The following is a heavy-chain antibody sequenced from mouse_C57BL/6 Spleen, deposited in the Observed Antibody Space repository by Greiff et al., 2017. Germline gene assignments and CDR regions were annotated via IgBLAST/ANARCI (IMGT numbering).Heavy chain of an antibody. CDR1: GFTFSDYY. Sequence: DVKLVESGGGLVQPGGSLKLSCAASGFTFSDYYMYWVRQTPEKRLEWVAYISNGGGSTYYPDTVKGRFPISRYNAKNTLYLQMSRLKSEDTAMYFCARPNLTITTVVATPAWFAYWGQGTLVTVSA. D-gene: IGHD1-1*01. V-gene: IGHV5-12*01. J-gene: IGHJ3*01. CDR3: ARPNLTITTVVATPAWFAY. CDR2: ISNGGGST.